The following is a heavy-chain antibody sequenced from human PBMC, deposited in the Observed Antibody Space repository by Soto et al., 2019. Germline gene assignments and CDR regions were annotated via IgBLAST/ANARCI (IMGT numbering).Heavy chain of an antibody. CDR1: GFTFSNAW. CDR3: TTGFIVVVPAGGRCDY. CDR2: IKSKTDGGTT. Sequence: EVQLVESGGGLVKPGGSLRISCAASGFTFSNAWMSWVRQAPGKGLEWVGRIKSKTDGGTTDYAEPVKGRFTISRDDSKNTLYLQMNSLKTEDTAVDYCTTGFIVVVPAGGRCDYWGQGTLVTVSS. V-gene: IGHV3-15*01. J-gene: IGHJ4*02. D-gene: IGHD2-2*01.